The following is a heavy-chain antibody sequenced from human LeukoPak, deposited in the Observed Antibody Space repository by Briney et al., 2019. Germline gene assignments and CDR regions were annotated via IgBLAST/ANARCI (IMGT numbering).Heavy chain of an antibody. CDR2: ISSSSSAI. CDR1: GFTFSTYS. J-gene: IGHJ4*02. CDR3: ARVGIVGATTGFDY. Sequence: GGSLRLSCAASGFTFSTYSMNWVRQAPGKGLEWVSYISSSSSAIYYADSVKGRFTISRDNAKNSLYLQMNSLRAEDTAVYYCARVGIVGATTGFDYWGQGTLVTVSS. D-gene: IGHD1-26*01. V-gene: IGHV3-21*05.